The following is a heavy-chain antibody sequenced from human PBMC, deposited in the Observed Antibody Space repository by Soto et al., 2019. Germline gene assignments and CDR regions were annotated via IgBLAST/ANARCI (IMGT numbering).Heavy chain of an antibody. CDR1: GFTFSSYA. CDR2: TIDTGTT. V-gene: IGHV3-15*01. CDR3: TTDEEDNGNDGDFDY. D-gene: IGHD1-1*01. Sequence: GSLRLSCAASGFTFSSYAMAWVRQAPGKGLEWVGRTIDTGTTDYAAPAKDRFIISRDDSQNMVYLQMDSLKTEDTAVYYCTTDEEDNGNDGDFDYWGQGTLVTVSS. J-gene: IGHJ4*02.